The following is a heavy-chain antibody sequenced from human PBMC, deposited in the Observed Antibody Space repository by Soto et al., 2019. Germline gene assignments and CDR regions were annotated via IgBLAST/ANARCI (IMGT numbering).Heavy chain of an antibody. CDR2: IFPGDSDT. J-gene: IGHJ5*01. CDR1: GYSFTGNW. V-gene: IGHV5-51*01. CDR3: ARHPPFPRSSDWLAP. D-gene: IGHD6-6*01. Sequence: ESLKISCKASGYSFTGNWIAWVRQMPGKGLEWIGMIFPGDSDTRYSPSFQGQVTISADKSINTAFLQWSSLKASDTAIYYCARHPPFPRSSDWLAPWGQGTLVTLSS.